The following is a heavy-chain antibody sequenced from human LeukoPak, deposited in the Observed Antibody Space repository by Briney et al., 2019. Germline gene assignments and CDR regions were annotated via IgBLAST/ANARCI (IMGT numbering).Heavy chain of an antibody. V-gene: IGHV3-30*02. J-gene: IGHJ6*03. CDR1: GFTFASLG. CDR2: IRYDGTNQ. CDR3: AKGLSYMDI. Sequence: GGSLRLSCTTSGFTFASLGMNWVRQAPGKGLEWVALIRYDGTNQYYTDSVKGRFTISRDNSKKTLYLEMSSLRVEDTAVYYCAKGLSYMDIWGKGTTVAIS.